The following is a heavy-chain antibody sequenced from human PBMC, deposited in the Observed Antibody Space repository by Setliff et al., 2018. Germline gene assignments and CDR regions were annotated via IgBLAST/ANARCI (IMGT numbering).Heavy chain of an antibody. Sequence: ASVKVSCKASGYTFSSYAMNWVRQAPGQGLEWMGIINPSGGSTSYAQKFQGRVTMTRDTSTSTVYMELSSLRSEDTAVYYCARVAPHYYDSSGPSFDYWGQGTLVTVSS. V-gene: IGHV1-46*01. J-gene: IGHJ4*02. D-gene: IGHD3-22*01. CDR2: INPSGGST. CDR1: GYTFSSYA. CDR3: ARVAPHYYDSSGPSFDY.